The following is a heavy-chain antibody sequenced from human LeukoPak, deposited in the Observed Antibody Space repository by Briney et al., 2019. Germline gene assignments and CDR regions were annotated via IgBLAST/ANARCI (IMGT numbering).Heavy chain of an antibody. J-gene: IGHJ4*02. CDR3: ARTHYDFWSGYSTDY. D-gene: IGHD3-3*01. Sequence: EASVKVSCKASGYTFTSYYMHWVRQAPGQGLEWMGWINPNSGGTNYAQKFQGRVTMTRDTSISTAYMELSRLRSDDTAVYYCARTHYDFWSGYSTDYWGQGTLVTASS. CDR2: INPNSGGT. V-gene: IGHV1-2*02. CDR1: GYTFTSYY.